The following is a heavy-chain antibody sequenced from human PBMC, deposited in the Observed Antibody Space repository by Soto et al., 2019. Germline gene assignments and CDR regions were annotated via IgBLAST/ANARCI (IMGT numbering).Heavy chain of an antibody. CDR1: GFTFSSHW. CDR2: INTDGGIT. D-gene: IGHD2-2*01. Sequence: EVQLVESGGDLVQPGGSLRLSCAASGFTFSSHWMHWVRRVPGKGLVWVSHINTDGGITGYADSVKGRFTISRDNAKNTLYLQMNGLRVEDTSVCYCTREAGYCSRTSCYRRAFDSWGQGTMVTVSS. CDR3: TREAGYCSRTSCYRRAFDS. V-gene: IGHV3-74*01. J-gene: IGHJ3*02.